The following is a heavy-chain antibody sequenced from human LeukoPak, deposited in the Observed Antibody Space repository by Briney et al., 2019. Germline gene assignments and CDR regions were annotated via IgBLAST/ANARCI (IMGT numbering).Heavy chain of an antibody. CDR2: IRESSGDT. J-gene: IGHJ4*02. Sequence: GGFLRLSCAASGFTIRNYAMNWVRQAPGKGLEWVSTIRESSGDTYYEDSVKGRFTISRDISKNTVYLQMISLRVEDTAVYFCAKRPISGNDKSFDYWGQGTLVTVSS. D-gene: IGHD3-3*01. V-gene: IGHV3-23*01. CDR1: GFTIRNYA. CDR3: AKRPISGNDKSFDY.